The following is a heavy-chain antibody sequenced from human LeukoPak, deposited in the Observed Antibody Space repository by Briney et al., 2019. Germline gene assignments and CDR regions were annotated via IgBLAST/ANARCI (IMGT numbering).Heavy chain of an antibody. CDR3: TREGMGYFDS. D-gene: IGHD5-24*01. J-gene: IGHJ4*02. CDR1: GFNITSNY. Sequence: GGSLRLSCAASGFNITSNYMNWVRQAPGKGLEWVAIIYSGGFTYYRDSVKGRFTIYRDNSKNTVYLQMNSLRVEDTAVYYCTREGMGYFDSWGQGTLVTVSS. CDR2: IYSGGFT. V-gene: IGHV3-66*01.